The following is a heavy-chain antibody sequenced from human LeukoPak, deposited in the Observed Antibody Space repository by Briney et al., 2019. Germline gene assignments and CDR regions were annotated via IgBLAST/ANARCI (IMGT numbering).Heavy chain of an antibody. J-gene: IGHJ4*02. V-gene: IGHV4-4*02. CDR3: AREVGRGLFDY. CDR1: GGSINSSNW. Sequence: TSETLSLTGAVSGGSINSSNWWSWVRQPPGKGLEWIGEIYHSGSTKYNPSLKSRVTISVDKSKNQFSLKLSSVTAADTAVYYCAREVGRGLFDYWGQGTLVTVSS. D-gene: IGHD1-26*01. CDR2: IYHSGST.